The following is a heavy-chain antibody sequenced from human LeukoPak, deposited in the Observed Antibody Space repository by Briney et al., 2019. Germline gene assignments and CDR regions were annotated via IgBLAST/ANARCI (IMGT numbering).Heavy chain of an antibody. CDR3: ARDRAARQDWVEFDP. Sequence: GGSLRLSCAVSGFSVSDYYMSWVRQAPGKGLGWVGLIRDSGAVFYADFVRGRFAISRDESENTLYLQMNGLRVEDTAVYFCARDRAARQDWVEFDPWGQGTPVTVSS. CDR2: IRDSGAV. J-gene: IGHJ5*02. D-gene: IGHD3/OR15-3a*01. V-gene: IGHV3-66*03. CDR1: GFSVSDYY.